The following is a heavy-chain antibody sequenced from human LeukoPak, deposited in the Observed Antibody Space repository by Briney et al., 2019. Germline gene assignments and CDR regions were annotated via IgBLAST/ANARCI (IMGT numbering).Heavy chain of an antibody. V-gene: IGHV4-34*01. D-gene: IGHD3-10*01. CDR2: INHSGST. CDR3: ARGPGSGSYFAWFDP. CDR1: GGSFNGYY. J-gene: IGHJ5*02. Sequence: ASETLSLTCAVYGGSFNGYYWSWIRQPPGKGLEWIGEINHSGSTNYKPSLKSRVTMSVDTSKNQVSLKLTSVTAADTAVYYCARGPGSGSYFAWFDPWGQGTQVTVFS.